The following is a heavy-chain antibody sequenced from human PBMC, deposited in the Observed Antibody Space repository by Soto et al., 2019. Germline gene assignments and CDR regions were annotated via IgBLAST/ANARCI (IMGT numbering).Heavy chain of an antibody. J-gene: IGHJ5*02. D-gene: IGHD2-2*01. CDR1: GFTFRNYD. V-gene: IGHV3-30*18. Sequence: GGSLRLSCAASGFTFRNYDMHWVRQAPGKGLEGVADISYDGSNKYYADSVKGRFTISRDNAKNTLYLQMNSLRAEDTAVYYCAKDAGQLPDWFDPWGQGTLVTAPQ. CDR3: AKDAGQLPDWFDP. CDR2: ISYDGSNK.